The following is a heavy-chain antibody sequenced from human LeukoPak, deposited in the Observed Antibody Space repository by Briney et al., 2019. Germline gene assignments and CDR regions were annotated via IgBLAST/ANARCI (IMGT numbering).Heavy chain of an antibody. Sequence: GGSLRLSCEASGFTFSSYAMRWVREAPGKGLEVGSAISGNGGSTYYADSVKGRFTISRDNSKNTLYLQMNSLRAEDTAVYYCAKDKRHSSRWYFYYFQHWGQGTLVTVSS. CDR3: AKDKRHSSRWYFYYFQH. CDR2: ISGNGGST. V-gene: IGHV3-23*01. J-gene: IGHJ1*01. D-gene: IGHD6-13*01. CDR1: GFTFSSYA.